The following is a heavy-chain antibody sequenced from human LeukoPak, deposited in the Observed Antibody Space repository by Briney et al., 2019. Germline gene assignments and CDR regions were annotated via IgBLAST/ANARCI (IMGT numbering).Heavy chain of an antibody. J-gene: IGHJ2*01. CDR2: ISPYNGDT. Sequence: GASVKVSCKTSGYDFTSHGIFWVRQAPGQGLEWMGWISPYNGDTKYAQRFQGRVTITTDESTSTAYMELSSLRSEDTAVYYCARGVGVVHPYFDLWGRGTLVTVSS. D-gene: IGHD3-3*01. CDR1: GYDFTSHG. V-gene: IGHV1-18*01. CDR3: ARGVGVVHPYFDL.